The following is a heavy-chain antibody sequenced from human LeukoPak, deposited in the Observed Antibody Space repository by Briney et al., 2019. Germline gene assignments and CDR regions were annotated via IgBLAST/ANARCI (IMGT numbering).Heavy chain of an antibody. V-gene: IGHV3-7*03. CDR3: ASGGHVDV. J-gene: IGHJ3*01. CDR2: IKPDGSEE. D-gene: IGHD3-3*01. CDR1: GFTFSSYW. Sequence: PGGSLRLSCAASGFTFSSYWMTWVRQAPGKGLEWVANIKPDGSEENYVDSVRGRFTISRDNAKKSLYLQLNSLRAEDTAVCYCASGGHVDVCGQGTMVTVSS.